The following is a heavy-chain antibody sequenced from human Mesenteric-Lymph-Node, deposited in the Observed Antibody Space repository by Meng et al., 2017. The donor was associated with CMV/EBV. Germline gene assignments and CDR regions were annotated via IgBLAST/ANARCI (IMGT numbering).Heavy chain of an antibody. CDR2: TSYDETYK. D-gene: IGHD1-14*01. Sequence: GESLKISCAASGFTFSNYAMHWVRQPPGKGLEWVGVTSYDETYKYYADSVKGRFTISRDNSKSTLYLQMNSLRAEDTAIYYCAREAYKYPYWGQGTLVTVSS. CDR3: AREAYKYPY. J-gene: IGHJ4*02. CDR1: GFTFSNYA. V-gene: IGHV3-30*04.